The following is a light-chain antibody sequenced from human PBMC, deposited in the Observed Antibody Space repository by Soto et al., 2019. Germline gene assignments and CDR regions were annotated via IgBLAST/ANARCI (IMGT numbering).Light chain of an antibody. CDR1: SNDVGGYNF. V-gene: IGLV2-11*01. CDR3: CSYAGSYTHV. Sequence: QSALTQPRSVSGSPGQSVTISCTGTSNDVGGYNFVSWYQQYPGKAPKLIIYDVTKGPSGVPDRFSGSKSGNTASLTISGLQTDDEADYYCCSYAGSYTHVFGTGTKVTV. J-gene: IGLJ1*01. CDR2: DVT.